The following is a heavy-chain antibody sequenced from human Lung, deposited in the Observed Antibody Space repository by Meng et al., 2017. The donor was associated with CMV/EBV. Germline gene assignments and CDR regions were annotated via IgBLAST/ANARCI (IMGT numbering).Heavy chain of an antibody. V-gene: IGHV3-21*01. CDR3: TRDGYSGSSGAFDI. CDR2: ISSSSSYI. D-gene: IGHD1-26*01. J-gene: IGHJ3*02. Sequence: GESLKISCAASGFTFSCYSMNWVRQAPGKGLEWVSSISSSSSYIYYADSVMGRFTIYRDNAKNSLYLQMNCLRAEDTAVYYSTRDGYSGSSGAFDIWGQGTXVTVSS. CDR1: GFTFSCYS.